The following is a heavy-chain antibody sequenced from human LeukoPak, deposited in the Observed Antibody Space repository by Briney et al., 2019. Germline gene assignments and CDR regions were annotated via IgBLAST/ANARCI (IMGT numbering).Heavy chain of an antibody. CDR3: AREDGSSCFDN. CDR1: GGSISGYY. V-gene: IGHV4-59*01. CDR2: IYYSGST. Sequence: SETLSLTCTVSGGSISGYYWNWIRQPPGKGLEWIGYIYYSGSTNYKPSLKSRVTISGDTSKNQFSLKMSYVTAADTAVYYCAREDGSSCFDNWGQGTLVTVSS. J-gene: IGHJ4*02. D-gene: IGHD6-13*01.